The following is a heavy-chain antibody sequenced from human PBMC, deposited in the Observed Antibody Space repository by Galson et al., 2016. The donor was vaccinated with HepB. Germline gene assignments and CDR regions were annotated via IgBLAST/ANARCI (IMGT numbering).Heavy chain of an antibody. V-gene: IGHV3-23*01. CDR3: AGKWE. Sequence: SLRLSCAGSGFSFSIYDMNWVRQAPGKGLEWISRISGSGDFTYYVDSVKGRFTISRDNSMDTVYLQMNSLRVEDTAVYYCAGKWEWGQGTLVSVSS. D-gene: IGHD1-26*01. CDR1: GFSFSIYD. CDR2: ISGSGDFT. J-gene: IGHJ4*02.